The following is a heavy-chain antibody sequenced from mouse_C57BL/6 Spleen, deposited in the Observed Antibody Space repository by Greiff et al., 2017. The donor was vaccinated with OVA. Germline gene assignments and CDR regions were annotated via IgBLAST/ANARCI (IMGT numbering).Heavy chain of an antibody. CDR2: INPSTGGT. Sequence: EVHLVESGPELVKPGASVKISCKASGYSFTGYYMNWVKQSPEKSLEWIGEINPSTGGTTYNQKFKAKATLTVDKSSSTAYMQLKSLTSEDSAVYYCARGAYYSNSYYFDYWGQGTTLTVSS. CDR1: GYSFTGYY. D-gene: IGHD2-5*01. J-gene: IGHJ2*01. V-gene: IGHV1-42*01. CDR3: ARGAYYSNSYYFDY.